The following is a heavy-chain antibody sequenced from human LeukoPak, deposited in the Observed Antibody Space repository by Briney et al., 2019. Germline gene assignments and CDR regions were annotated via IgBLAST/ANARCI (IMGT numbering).Heavy chain of an antibody. Sequence: PGGSLRLSCAASGFTFSSYWINWVRQAPGKGLEWVANIKQDGSEKYYVDSVKGRFTISRDNAKNSLYLQMNSLRAEDTAVYYCARELKQRLTQAFDIWGQGTMVTVSS. CDR3: ARELKQRLTQAFDI. J-gene: IGHJ3*02. CDR1: GFTFSSYW. D-gene: IGHD6-25*01. CDR2: IKQDGSEK. V-gene: IGHV3-7*01.